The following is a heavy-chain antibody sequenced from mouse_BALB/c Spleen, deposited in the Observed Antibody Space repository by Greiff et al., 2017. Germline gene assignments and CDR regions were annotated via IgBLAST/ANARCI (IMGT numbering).Heavy chain of an antibody. J-gene: IGHJ4*01. Sequence: VQLQQSGAELVKPGASVKLSCTASGFNIKDTYMHWVKQRPGQGLEWIGYINPSTGYTEYNQKFKDKATLTADKSSSTAYMQLSSLTSEDSAVYYCARSLSIYAMDYWGQGTSVTVSS. D-gene: IGHD1-1*02. CDR1: GFNIKDTY. CDR3: ARSLSIYAMDY. V-gene: IGHV1S26*01. CDR2: INPSTGYT.